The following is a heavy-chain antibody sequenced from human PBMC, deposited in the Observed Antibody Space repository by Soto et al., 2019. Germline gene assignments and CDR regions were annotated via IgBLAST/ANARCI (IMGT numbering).Heavy chain of an antibody. D-gene: IGHD3-3*01. V-gene: IGHV3-23*01. CDR3: AKDRVLRFLEWLLPPDFDY. CDR2: ISGSGGST. CDR1: GCTFSSYA. J-gene: IGHJ4*02. Sequence: GGSLRLSCAASGCTFSSYAMSWVRQAPGKGLEWVSAISGSGGSTYYADSVKGRFTISRDNSKNTLYLQMNSLRAEDTAVYYCAKDRVLRFLEWLLPPDFDYWGQGTLVTVSS.